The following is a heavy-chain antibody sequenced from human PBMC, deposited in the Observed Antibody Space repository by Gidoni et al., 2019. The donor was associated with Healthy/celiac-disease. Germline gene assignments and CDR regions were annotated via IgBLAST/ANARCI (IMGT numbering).Heavy chain of an antibody. V-gene: IGHV1-69*06. CDR3: ARAKMGYYDSSGYLPLSY. CDR1: GGTFSSYA. D-gene: IGHD3-22*01. J-gene: IGHJ4*02. CDR2: IIPIFGTA. Sequence: QVQLVQSGAEVKKPGSSVKVSCKASGGTFSSYAISWVRQAPGQGLEWMGGIIPIFGTANYAQKFQGRVTITADKSTSTAYMELSSLRSEDTAVYYCARAKMGYYDSSGYLPLSYWGQGTLVTVSS.